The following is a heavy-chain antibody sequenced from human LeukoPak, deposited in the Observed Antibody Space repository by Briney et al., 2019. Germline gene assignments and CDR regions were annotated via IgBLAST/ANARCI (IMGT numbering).Heavy chain of an antibody. Sequence: PSETLSLTCAAYGGSFSGYYWSWIRQPPGKGLEWIGEINHSGSTNYNPSLKSRVTISVDTSKNQFSLKLSSVTAADTAVYYCARGAVAGWGDFDYWGQGTLVTVSS. V-gene: IGHV4-34*01. D-gene: IGHD6-19*01. CDR3: ARGAVAGWGDFDY. J-gene: IGHJ4*02. CDR2: INHSGST. CDR1: GGSFSGYY.